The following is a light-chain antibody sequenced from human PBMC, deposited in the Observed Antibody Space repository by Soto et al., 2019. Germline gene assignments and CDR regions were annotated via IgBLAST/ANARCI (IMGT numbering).Light chain of an antibody. CDR1: LNIGDS. CDR2: DAS. Sequence: DIQMTQSPSSLSASVGDRVTITCRASLNIGDSLSWYQQKPGKVPKLLIYDASSLASGVPSRFSGSGSGTEFTLTISSLQPDDFASFYCQEYNSYTWTFGQGTKVDIK. J-gene: IGKJ1*01. CDR3: QEYNSYTWT. V-gene: IGKV1-5*01.